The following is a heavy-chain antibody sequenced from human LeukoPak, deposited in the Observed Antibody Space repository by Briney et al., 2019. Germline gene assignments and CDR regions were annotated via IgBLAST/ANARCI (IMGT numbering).Heavy chain of an antibody. CDR1: GFTFSSYA. V-gene: IGHV3-30-3*01. J-gene: IGHJ5*02. Sequence: PGGSLRLSCAASGFTFSSYAMHWVRQAPGKGLEWVAVISYDGSNKYYADSVKGRFTISRDNSKNTLYLQMNSLRAEDTAVYYCARDPTYYRSSPGFKWFDPWGQGTLVTVSS. CDR2: ISYDGSNK. D-gene: IGHD1-26*01. CDR3: ARDPTYYRSSPGFKWFDP.